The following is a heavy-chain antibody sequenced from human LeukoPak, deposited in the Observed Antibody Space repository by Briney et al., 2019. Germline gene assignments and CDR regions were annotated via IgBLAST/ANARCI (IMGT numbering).Heavy chain of an antibody. J-gene: IGHJ4*02. CDR1: GFTFSSYA. Sequence: GGSLRLSCAASGFTFSSYAMHWVRQAPGKGLEWVAVISYDGSNKYYADSVKGRFTISRDNSKNTLYLQMNSLRAEDTAVYYCARGSYYYGSGSYYDYWGQGTLVTVSS. D-gene: IGHD3-10*01. CDR2: ISYDGSNK. CDR3: ARGSYYYGSGSYYDY. V-gene: IGHV3-30-3*01.